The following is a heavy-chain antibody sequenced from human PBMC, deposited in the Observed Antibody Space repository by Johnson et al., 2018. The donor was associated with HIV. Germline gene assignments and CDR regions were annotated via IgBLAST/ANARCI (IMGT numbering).Heavy chain of an antibody. CDR3: YGYYDAFDI. Sequence: QMMLVESGGGVVQPGGSLRLSCAASGFSFSFYWMSWVRQAPGKGRAWVAVLLCGGRNKKSADSVKGRFTVSRDSSKNTLFLQMTNLRVEDTAVYYCYGYYDAFDIWGQGTMVSVSS. V-gene: IGHV3-33*05. J-gene: IGHJ3*02. CDR2: LLCGGRNK. D-gene: IGHD3-10*01. CDR1: GFSFSFYW.